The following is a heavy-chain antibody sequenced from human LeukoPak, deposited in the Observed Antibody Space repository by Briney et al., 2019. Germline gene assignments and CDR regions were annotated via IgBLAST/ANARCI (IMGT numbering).Heavy chain of an antibody. D-gene: IGHD1-1*01. CDR2: INHSGST. J-gene: IGHJ3*02. CDR3: ARERNEHAFDI. Sequence: SETLSLTCAVYGGSFSGYYWSWIRQPPGKGLEWIGEINHSGSTNYNPSLKSRVTISVDTSKNQFSLKLSSVTAADTAVYYCARERNEHAFDIWGQGTMVTVSS. V-gene: IGHV4-34*01. CDR1: GGSFSGYY.